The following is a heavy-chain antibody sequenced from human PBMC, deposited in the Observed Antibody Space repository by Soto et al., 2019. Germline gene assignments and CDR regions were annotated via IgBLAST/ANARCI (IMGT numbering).Heavy chain of an antibody. J-gene: IGHJ5*02. D-gene: IGHD1-7*01. V-gene: IGHV4-34*01. CDR3: ARGRKNRTTRVPWFDP. Sequence: TLSLTCAVYGGSFSGYYWSWIRQPPGKGLEWIGEINHSGSTNYNPSLKSRVTISVDTSKNQFSLKLSSVTAADTAVYYCARGRKNRTTRVPWFDPWGQGTLVTVSS. CDR2: INHSGST. CDR1: GGSFSGYY.